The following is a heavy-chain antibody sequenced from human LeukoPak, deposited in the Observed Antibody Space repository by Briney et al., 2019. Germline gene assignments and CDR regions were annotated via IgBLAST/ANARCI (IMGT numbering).Heavy chain of an antibody. D-gene: IGHD1-26*01. J-gene: IGHJ4*02. Sequence: SETLSLTCTVSGGSISSSSYYWGWIRQPPGKGLEWIGSIYYSGSTYYNPSLKSRVTISVDTSKNQFSLKLSSVTAADTAVYYCAKDRVGAGNNYLDYWGQGTLVTVSS. CDR3: AKDRVGAGNNYLDY. V-gene: IGHV4-39*02. CDR1: GGSISSSSYY. CDR2: IYYSGST.